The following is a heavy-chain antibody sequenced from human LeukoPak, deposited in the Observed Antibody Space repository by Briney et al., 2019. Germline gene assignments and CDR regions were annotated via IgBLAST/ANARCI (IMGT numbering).Heavy chain of an antibody. Sequence: KPSETLSLTRTVSGGTISSYYWNWIRQPPGKGLEWIGYVHYSGSTKYNPSLKSRVTISVDTSKNQFSLKLSSVIAADTAVYYCARWYSSGWAFDYWGQGTLVTVSP. CDR1: GGTISSYY. D-gene: IGHD6-19*01. CDR2: VHYSGST. J-gene: IGHJ4*02. CDR3: ARWYSSGWAFDY. V-gene: IGHV4-59*08.